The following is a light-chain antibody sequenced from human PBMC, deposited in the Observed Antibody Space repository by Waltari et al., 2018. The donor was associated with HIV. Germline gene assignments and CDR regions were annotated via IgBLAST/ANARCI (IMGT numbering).Light chain of an antibody. Sequence: DIQMTQSPSSLSASVGDRVTITCRASQTISSYLNWYQQKPGKAPMLLIYGASTLHSGVPSMFSGSGSGTDFTLTIISLQPEDFATYYCQQSYSTPRTFGQGTKLEIK. CDR3: QQSYSTPRT. CDR1: QTISSY. J-gene: IGKJ2*01. CDR2: GAS. V-gene: IGKV1-39*01.